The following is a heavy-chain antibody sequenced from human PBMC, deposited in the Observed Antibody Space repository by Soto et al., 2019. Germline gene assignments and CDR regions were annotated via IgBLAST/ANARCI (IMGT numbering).Heavy chain of an antibody. CDR1: GYTFTTHA. J-gene: IGHJ4*01. D-gene: IGHD1-26*01. V-gene: IGHV1-3*01. Sequence: ASVKVSCKASGYTFTTHAMHWVRQAPGQSLEWMGLISGGTGQTKHSQRFQGRVNITRDTSASTAYTELSSLRSEDTAVYYCARGKGMEENYYSVVVDIWGQGTRVTVSS. CDR3: ARGKGMEENYYSVVVDI. CDR2: ISGGTGQT.